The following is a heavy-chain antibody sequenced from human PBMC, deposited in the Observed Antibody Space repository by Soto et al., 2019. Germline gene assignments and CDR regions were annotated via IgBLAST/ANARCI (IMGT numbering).Heavy chain of an antibody. D-gene: IGHD3-16*01. CDR2: IYWDDDK. CDR3: ARALGSWGAYYFDH. J-gene: IGHJ4*02. Sequence: QITLKESGPTLVRPTQTLTLTCTVSGFSLDTWGVGVGWIRQPPGKAPEWLALIYWDDDKRYSPSPKNRLTITQDTSKNQVVLTVTNMDPVDTVTYYCARALGSWGAYYFDHWGQGTLVTVSS. V-gene: IGHV2-5*02. CDR1: GFSLDTWGVG.